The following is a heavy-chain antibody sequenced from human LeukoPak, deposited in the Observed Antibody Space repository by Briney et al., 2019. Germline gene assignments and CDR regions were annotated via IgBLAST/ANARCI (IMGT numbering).Heavy chain of an antibody. CDR3: ATVGDCSGGSCLYWYFDL. D-gene: IGHD2-15*01. J-gene: IGHJ2*01. CDR2: FDPEDGET. CDR1: GYTLTELS. V-gene: IGHV1-24*01. Sequence: ASVKVSCKVSGYTLTELSMHWVRQAPGKGLEWMGGFDPEDGETIYAQKFQGRVTMTEDTSTDTAYMELSSLRSEDTAVYYCATVGDCSGGSCLYWYFDLWGRGTLVTVSS.